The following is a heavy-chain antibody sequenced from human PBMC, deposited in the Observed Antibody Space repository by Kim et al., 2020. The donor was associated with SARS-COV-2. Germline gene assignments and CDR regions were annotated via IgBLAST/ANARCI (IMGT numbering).Heavy chain of an antibody. CDR3: ARVSTDYGGNSGDIDY. V-gene: IGHV1-69*01. Sequence: KFQGRVTITEDEATRTAYMELSSLRSEDTAVYYCARVSTDYGGNSGDIDYWGQGTLVTVSS. D-gene: IGHD4-17*01. J-gene: IGHJ4*02.